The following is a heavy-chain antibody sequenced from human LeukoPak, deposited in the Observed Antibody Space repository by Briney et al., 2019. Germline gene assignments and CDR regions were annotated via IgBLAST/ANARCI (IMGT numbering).Heavy chain of an antibody. V-gene: IGHV3-7*04. CDR1: GFSFSTHW. CDR2: IKQDGSEK. J-gene: IGHJ4*02. Sequence: PGGSLRLSCAASGFSFSTHWMSWGRQAPGKGLEWVANIKQDGSEKFYVDSVKGRFTISRDNAKNSVYLQMNSLTAEDTAVYYCARQSHGYILFDYWGQGTLVTVSS. D-gene: IGHD5-24*01. CDR3: ARQSHGYILFDY.